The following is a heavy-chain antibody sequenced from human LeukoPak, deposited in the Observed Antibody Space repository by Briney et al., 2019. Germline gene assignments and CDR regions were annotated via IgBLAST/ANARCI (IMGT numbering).Heavy chain of an antibody. V-gene: IGHV4-34*09. CDR1: GGSFSGYY. D-gene: IGHD3-10*01. CDR2: IYYGGST. J-gene: IGHJ6*02. CDR3: ARVWFGETPILYGMDV. Sequence: SETLSLTCAVYGGSFSGYYWSWIRQPPGKGLEWIGYIYYGGSTYYNPSLKSRVTISVDTSKNQFSLKLSSVTAADTAVYYCARVWFGETPILYGMDVWGQGTTVTVSS.